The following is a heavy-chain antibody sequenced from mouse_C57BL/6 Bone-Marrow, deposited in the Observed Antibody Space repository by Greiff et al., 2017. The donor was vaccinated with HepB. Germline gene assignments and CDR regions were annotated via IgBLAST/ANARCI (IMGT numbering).Heavy chain of an antibody. CDR2: INPNNGGT. CDR1: GYTFTDYY. Sequence: EVQLQQSGPELVKPGASVKISCKASGYTFTDYYMNWVKQSHGKSLEWIGDINPNNGGTSYNQKFKGKATLTVDKSSSTAYMELRSLTSEDSAVYYCARGGQLRGFAYWGQGTLVTVSA. V-gene: IGHV1-26*01. CDR3: ARGGQLRGFAY. D-gene: IGHD3-2*02. J-gene: IGHJ3*01.